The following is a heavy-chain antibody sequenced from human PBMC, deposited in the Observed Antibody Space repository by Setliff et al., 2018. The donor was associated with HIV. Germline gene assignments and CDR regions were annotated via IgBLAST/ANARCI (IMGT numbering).Heavy chain of an antibody. D-gene: IGHD1-26*01. Sequence: SETLSLTCTVSGDSISTDYWTWIRQPPGKGLEWIGYIYNSASTSHNPSLKSRVTISVDTSKNQFSLKLSSVTAAGTAVYYCASTSGSGSAAVGDIWGQGTMVTVSS. J-gene: IGHJ3*02. CDR2: IYNSAST. CDR3: ASTSGSGSAAVGDI. CDR1: GDSISTDY. V-gene: IGHV4-4*09.